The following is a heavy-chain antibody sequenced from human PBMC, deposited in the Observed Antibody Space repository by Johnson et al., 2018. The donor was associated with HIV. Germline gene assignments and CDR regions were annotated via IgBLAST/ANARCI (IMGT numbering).Heavy chain of an antibody. Sequence: QVLLVESGGGVVQPGRSLRLSCAASGFTFSSYGMHWVRQAPGKGLEWVAVIWYDGSNKYYADSVTGRFTISRDNSKNTLYLQMNSLRAEDTAVYYCAKGGSLTQDAPFDIWGQGTMVTVSS. J-gene: IGHJ3*02. V-gene: IGHV3-33*06. CDR2: IWYDGSNK. CDR1: GFTFSSYG. CDR3: AKGGSLTQDAPFDI. D-gene: IGHD1-14*01.